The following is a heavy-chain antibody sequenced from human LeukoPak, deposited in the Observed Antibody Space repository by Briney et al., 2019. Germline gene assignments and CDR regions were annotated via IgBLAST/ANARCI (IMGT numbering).Heavy chain of an antibody. Sequence: GGSLRLSCAASGFTFSSYNMNWVRQAPGKGLEWVSYISSSSRTIYYADSVKGRFTISRDNAKNSLYLQMNSLRDEDTAVYYCARDQVVVIPAAMFDYWGQGTLVTVSS. V-gene: IGHV3-48*02. D-gene: IGHD2-2*01. CDR1: GFTFSSYN. J-gene: IGHJ4*02. CDR3: ARDQVVVIPAAMFDY. CDR2: ISSSSRTI.